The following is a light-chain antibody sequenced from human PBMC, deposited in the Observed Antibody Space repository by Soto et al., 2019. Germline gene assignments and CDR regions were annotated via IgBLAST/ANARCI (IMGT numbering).Light chain of an antibody. CDR1: QSVGRY. V-gene: IGKV3-11*01. CDR3: QQRSNWPPIT. CDR2: DAS. J-gene: IGKJ5*01. Sequence: ETVLTQSPATLSLSPEERATLSCRASQSVGRYLAWYQQKPGQAPRLLIYDASNRATGIPARFSGSGSGTDFTLTISSLEPEDFAVYYCQQRSNWPPITFGQGTRLEIK.